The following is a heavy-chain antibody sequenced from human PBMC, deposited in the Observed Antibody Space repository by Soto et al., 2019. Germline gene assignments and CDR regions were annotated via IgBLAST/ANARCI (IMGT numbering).Heavy chain of an antibody. CDR3: ARDFAYFDS. D-gene: IGHD3-3*01. CDR1: GGSISSYY. V-gene: IGHV4-4*07. Sequence: SATLSLTCTVSGGSISSYYWSWIRQPAGKGLEWIGRIYTSGSTNYNPSLKSRVTMSVDTSKNQFSLNLDSVTDADTAVYFCARDFAYFDSWGQGTLSPSPQ. CDR2: IYTSGST. J-gene: IGHJ4*02.